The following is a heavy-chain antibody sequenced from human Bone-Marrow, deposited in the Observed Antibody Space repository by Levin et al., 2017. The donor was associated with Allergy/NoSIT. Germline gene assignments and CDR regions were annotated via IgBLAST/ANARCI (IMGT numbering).Heavy chain of an antibody. CDR2: IKEDGSDK. J-gene: IGHJ4*02. CDR3: AKYGAHTTDY. CDR1: GFTFSKYW. V-gene: IGHV3-7*01. D-gene: IGHD1-1*01. Sequence: ETLSLTCAASGFTFSKYWMGWVRQAPGKGLEWLATIKEDGSDKFYVDPVKGRFTISRDNAKNSLFLQMNSLTAEDTAVYYCAKYGAHTTDYWGQGTLVTVSS.